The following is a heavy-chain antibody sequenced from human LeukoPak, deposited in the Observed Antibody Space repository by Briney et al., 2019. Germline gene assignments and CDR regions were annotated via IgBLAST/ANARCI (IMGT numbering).Heavy chain of an antibody. CDR1: GGSISSYY. V-gene: IGHV4-59*01. Sequence: SETLSLTCSVSGGSISSYYGSWIRQPPGMGLEWMGYIFFSCTTNYNPSLKSDATISVDTSKNQFSLRLTSFSAADTAGYYCARGWHGSGSPLDYWGRGTLVTDSS. CDR3: ARGWHGSGSPLDY. J-gene: IGHJ4*02. CDR2: IFFSCTT. D-gene: IGHD3-10*01.